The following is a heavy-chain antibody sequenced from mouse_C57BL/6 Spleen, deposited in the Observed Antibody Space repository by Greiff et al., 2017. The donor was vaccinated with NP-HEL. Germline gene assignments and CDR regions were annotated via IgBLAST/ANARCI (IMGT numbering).Heavy chain of an antibody. CDR1: GYTFTDYN. CDR2: INPNNGGT. D-gene: IGHD1-1*01. Sequence: VQLKESGPELVKPGASVKMSCKASGYTFTDYNMHWVKQSHGKSLEWIGYINPNNGGTSYNQKFKGKATLTVNKSSSTAYMELRSLTSEDSAVYYCARWVITTVVAVDYWGQGTTLTVSS. CDR3: ARWVITTVVAVDY. J-gene: IGHJ2*01. V-gene: IGHV1-22*01.